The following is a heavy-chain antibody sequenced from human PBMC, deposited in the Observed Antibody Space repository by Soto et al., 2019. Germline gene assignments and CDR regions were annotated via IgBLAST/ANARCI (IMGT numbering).Heavy chain of an antibody. J-gene: IGHJ4*02. D-gene: IGHD1-1*01. Sequence: GGSLRLSCAASGFTFSSYAMSWVRQAPGKGLEWVSSISGSDGGTYYADSVKGRFTFSRDNSKNTLYLQMNSLRAEDTAVYYCAKFGMATTKRSPPYYIDYWGQGALVTSPQ. CDR3: AKFGMATTKRSPPYYIDY. V-gene: IGHV3-23*01. CDR2: ISGSDGGT. CDR1: GFTFSSYA.